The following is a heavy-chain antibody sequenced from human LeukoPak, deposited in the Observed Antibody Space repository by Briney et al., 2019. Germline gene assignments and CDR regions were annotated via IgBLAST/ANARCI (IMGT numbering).Heavy chain of an antibody. D-gene: IGHD1-26*01. J-gene: IGHJ4*02. Sequence: GESLQISCQGSGYSFTNYWIGWVRQMPGKGLEWMGIIYPGDSDTRYSPSFQGQVTISADKSISTAYLQWSSLKASDTAMYYCARLYSGSSGYFDYWGQGTLVTVSS. CDR3: ARLYSGSSGYFDY. CDR2: IYPGDSDT. V-gene: IGHV5-51*01. CDR1: GYSFTNYW.